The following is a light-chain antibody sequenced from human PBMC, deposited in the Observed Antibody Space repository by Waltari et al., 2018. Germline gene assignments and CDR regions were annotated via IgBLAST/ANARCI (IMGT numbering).Light chain of an antibody. CDR1: SRDVGNYNY. J-gene: IGLJ3*02. CDR3: CSYAVNYPYWV. CDR2: DVD. Sequence: QSALTQPRSVSESPGHSVSISCTGTSRDVGNYNYVSWYQQFPGKAPQLIIYDVDNRPSGVPDRVSGSKSGNTAYLFSFGVQAEEEADYYCCSYAVNYPYWVFGGGTSLTVL. V-gene: IGLV2-11*01.